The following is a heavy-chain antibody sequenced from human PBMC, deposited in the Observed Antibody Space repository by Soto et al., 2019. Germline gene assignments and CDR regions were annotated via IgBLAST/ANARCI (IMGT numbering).Heavy chain of an antibody. V-gene: IGHV3-33*01. Sequence: GGSLRLSCAASGFTFSSYGMHWVRQAPGKGLEWVAVIWYDGSNKYYADSVKGRFTISRDNSKNTLYLQMNSLRAEDTAVYYCARGEIKSWYCLDYWGQGTLVTVSS. J-gene: IGHJ4*02. CDR1: GFTFSSYG. CDR3: ARGEIKSWYCLDY. D-gene: IGHD6-13*01. CDR2: IWYDGSNK.